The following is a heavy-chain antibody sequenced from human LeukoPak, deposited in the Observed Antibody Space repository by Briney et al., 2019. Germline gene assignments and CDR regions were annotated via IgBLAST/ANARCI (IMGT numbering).Heavy chain of an antibody. V-gene: IGHV5-51*01. D-gene: IGHD2-2*01. CDR3: ARQWGDCSSTSCYSAY. Sequence: GESLKISCKGSGYSFASYWIAWVRQMPGKGLEWMGIIYPGDSDTRYSPSFQGQVTISADRSISTAYLQWSSLKASDTAIYYCARQWGDCSSTSCYSAYWGQGTLVTVSS. CDR2: IYPGDSDT. CDR1: GYSFASYW. J-gene: IGHJ4*02.